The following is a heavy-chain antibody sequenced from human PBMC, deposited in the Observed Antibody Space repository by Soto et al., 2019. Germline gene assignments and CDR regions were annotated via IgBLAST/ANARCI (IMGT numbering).Heavy chain of an antibody. CDR3: ARLRNDFWSGYHTMDV. D-gene: IGHD3-3*01. J-gene: IGHJ6*02. CDR2: IDPGNSYT. V-gene: IGHV5-10-1*01. Sequence: GESLKSSCKAFGYSFTSDWISWVRQMPGKGLEWMGNIDPGNSYTDYSPSFQGHVTISADKSITTAYLQWNSLKASDTAIYYCARLRNDFWSGYHTMDVWGQGTTVTVSS. CDR1: GYSFTSDW.